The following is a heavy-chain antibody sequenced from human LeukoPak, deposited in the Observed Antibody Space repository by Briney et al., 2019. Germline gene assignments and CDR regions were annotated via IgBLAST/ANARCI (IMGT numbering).Heavy chain of an antibody. Sequence: SETLSLTCAVYGGSFSGYYWSWIRRPPGKGLEWIGEINHSGSTNYNPSLKSRVTISVDTSKNQFSLKLSSVTAADTAVYYCASRSRAATYNWFDPWGQGTLVTVSS. CDR2: INHSGST. J-gene: IGHJ5*02. CDR1: GGSFSGYY. V-gene: IGHV4-34*01. D-gene: IGHD2-15*01. CDR3: ASRSRAATYNWFDP.